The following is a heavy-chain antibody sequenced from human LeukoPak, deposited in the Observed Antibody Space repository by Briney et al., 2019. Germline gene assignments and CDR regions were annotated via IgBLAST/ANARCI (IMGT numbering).Heavy chain of an antibody. CDR1: GYTFTSYD. CDR3: ARDVITMVRGVFDS. CDR2: MNPNSGNT. V-gene: IGHV1-8*01. J-gene: IGHJ5*01. Sequence: ASAKVSCKASGYTFTSYDINWVRQATGQGLEWMGWMNPNSGNTGYAQKFQGRVTMTRITSISTAYMELSSLRSDDTAVYYCARDVITMVRGVFDSWGQGTLVTVSS. D-gene: IGHD3-10*01.